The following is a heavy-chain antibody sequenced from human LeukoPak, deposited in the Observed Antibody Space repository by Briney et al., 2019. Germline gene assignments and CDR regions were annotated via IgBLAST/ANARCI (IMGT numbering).Heavy chain of an antibody. V-gene: IGHV3-15*01. CDR1: GFTFSNAW. CDR2: IKSKTDGGTT. J-gene: IGHJ4*02. Sequence: PGGSLRLSCAASGFTFSNAWMSWVRQAPGKGLEWVGRIKSKTDGGTTDYAAPVKGRFTISRDDSKNTLYLQMNCLKTEDTAVYYCTTGKNYYDSSGYYWGVFDYWGQGTLVTVSS. D-gene: IGHD3-22*01. CDR3: TTGKNYYDSSGYYWGVFDY.